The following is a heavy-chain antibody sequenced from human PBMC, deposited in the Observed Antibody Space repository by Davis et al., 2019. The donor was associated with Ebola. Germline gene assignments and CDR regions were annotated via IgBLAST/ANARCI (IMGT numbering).Heavy chain of an antibody. Sequence: SETLSLTCAISGDSVSSNSAAWNWIRQSPSRGLEWLGRTYYRSNWYNDYAVSVKSRITINPYTSKNQFSLQLNSVTPEDTAVYYWARSPSGIVGATGWFDPWGQGTLVTVSS. J-gene: IGHJ5*02. CDR3: ARSPSGIVGATGWFDP. D-gene: IGHD1-26*01. V-gene: IGHV6-1*01. CDR1: GDSVSSNSAA. CDR2: TYYRSNWYN.